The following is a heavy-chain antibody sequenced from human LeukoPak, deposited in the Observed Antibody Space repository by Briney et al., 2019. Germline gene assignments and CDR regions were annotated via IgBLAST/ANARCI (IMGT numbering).Heavy chain of an antibody. CDR1: GGSISSSNW. V-gene: IGHV4-4*02. CDR3: AGGLTLGGYYYGMDV. J-gene: IGHJ6*02. CDR2: IYHSGST. D-gene: IGHD3-10*01. Sequence: SETLSLTCGVSGGSISSSNWWSWVRQPPGKGLEWIGEIYHSGSTNYNPSLKSRVTISVDKSKNQFSLKLSSVTAADTAVYYCAGGLTLGGYYYGMDVWGQGTTVTVSS.